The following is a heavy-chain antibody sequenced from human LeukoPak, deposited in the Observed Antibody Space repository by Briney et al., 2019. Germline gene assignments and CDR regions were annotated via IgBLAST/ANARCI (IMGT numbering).Heavy chain of an antibody. J-gene: IGHJ4*02. CDR3: ARDRRAAYLDC. D-gene: IGHD6-13*01. CDR2: IWCDGSNK. CDR1: GFTFRSHG. Sequence: GSLRLSCAASGFTFRSHGMHWVRQAPGKGLEWVAVIWCDGSNKYYADSVKGRFTISRDNSKNTLYLQMNSLRAEDTAVYYCARDRRAAYLDCWGQGTLVTVSS. V-gene: IGHV3-33*01.